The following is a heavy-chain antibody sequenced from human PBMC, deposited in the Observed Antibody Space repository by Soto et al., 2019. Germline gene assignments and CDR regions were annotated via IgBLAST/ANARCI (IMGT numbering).Heavy chain of an antibody. J-gene: IGHJ6*02. CDR2: IYYSGSN. CDR3: ASNAGMTTGYDYYGMDV. V-gene: IGHV4-30-4*01. Sequence: SETLSLTCTVSGGSISSGDYYWSWIRQPPGKGLEWIGYIYYSGSNYYNPSLKSRVTISVDTSKNQFSLKLSSVTAADTAAYYCASNAGMTTGYDYYGMDVWGQGTTVT. CDR1: GGSISSGDYY. D-gene: IGHD4-17*01.